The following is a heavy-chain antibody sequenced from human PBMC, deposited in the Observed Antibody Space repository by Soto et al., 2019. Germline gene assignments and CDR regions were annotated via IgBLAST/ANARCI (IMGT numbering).Heavy chain of an antibody. D-gene: IGHD6-19*01. J-gene: IGHJ4*02. V-gene: IGHV1-69*18. Sequence: QVQLVQSGAEVKKPGSSVKVSCKASGDTFRNYAFTWVRQAPGQGLEWMGTIIPLFSTRYAQKFQGRVTMTADESTSTGDMDMSSLKADDTAVYYCARDPGIAVVGRGTAFEHWGQGTLVTVSS. CDR1: GDTFRNYA. CDR2: IIPLFST. CDR3: ARDPGIAVVGRGTAFEH.